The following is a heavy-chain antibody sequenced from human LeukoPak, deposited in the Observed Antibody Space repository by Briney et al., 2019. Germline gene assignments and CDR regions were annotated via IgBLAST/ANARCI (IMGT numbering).Heavy chain of an antibody. D-gene: IGHD5-12*01. J-gene: IGHJ3*02. CDR1: GYIFTDYY. CDR3: ARERISGYDDAFDI. Sequence: ASVKVSCKASGYIFTDYYMHWVRQSPGQELGWMGRINPNSGGTNYAQKFQGRVTMTRDTSISTAYTELSSLRSEDTATYYCARERISGYDDAFDIWGQGTMVTVSS. CDR2: INPNSGGT. V-gene: IGHV1/OR15-1*02.